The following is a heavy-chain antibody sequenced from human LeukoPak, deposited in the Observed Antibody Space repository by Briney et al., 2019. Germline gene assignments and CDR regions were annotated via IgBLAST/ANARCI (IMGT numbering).Heavy chain of an antibody. Sequence: GRSLRLSCAASGFTFSSYAMHWVRQAPGKGLEWVSGISWNSGSIGFADSVKGRFTISRDNARNSLYLQMNSLRAEDTALYYCAAERREYSSSWYVDYWGQGTLVTVSS. D-gene: IGHD6-13*01. CDR1: GFTFSSYA. CDR2: ISWNSGSI. J-gene: IGHJ4*02. CDR3: AAERREYSSSWYVDY. V-gene: IGHV3-9*01.